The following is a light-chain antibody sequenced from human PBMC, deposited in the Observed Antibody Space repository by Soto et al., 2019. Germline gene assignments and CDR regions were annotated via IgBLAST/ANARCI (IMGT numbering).Light chain of an antibody. CDR1: SSDVGGYNY. Sequence: QSVLTQPASVSGSPGQSITISCPGTSSDVGGYNYVSWYQQHPGKAPKLMIYEVSNRPSGVSNRFSGSKSGNTASLTISGLQAEDEADYYCSSYTSSSTLGFGTGTKVTVL. V-gene: IGLV2-14*01. J-gene: IGLJ1*01. CDR3: SSYTSSSTLG. CDR2: EVS.